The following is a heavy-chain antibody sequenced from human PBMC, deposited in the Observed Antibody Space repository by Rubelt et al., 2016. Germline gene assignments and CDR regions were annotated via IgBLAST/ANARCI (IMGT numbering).Heavy chain of an antibody. D-gene: IGHD2-2*01. V-gene: IGHV4-34*01. Sequence: GTLSLTCTVSGGSISSYYWSWIRQPPGKGLEWIGEINHSGSTNYNPSLKSRVTISVDTSKNQFSLKLSSVTAADTAVYYCARGRRRYCSSTSCYAFSYFDYWGQGTLVTVSS. CDR1: GGSISSYY. J-gene: IGHJ4*02. CDR2: INHSGST. CDR3: ARGRRRYCSSTSCYAFSYFDY.